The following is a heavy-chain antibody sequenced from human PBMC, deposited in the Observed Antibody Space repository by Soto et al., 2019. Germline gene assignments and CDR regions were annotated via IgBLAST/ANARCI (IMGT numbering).Heavy chain of an antibody. V-gene: IGHV1-2*04. CDR3: ARVRYQLWPGSQTLTAPDYGMDV. J-gene: IGHJ6*02. Sequence: ASVKVSCKASGYTFTGYYMHWVRQAPGQGLEWMGWINPNSGGTNYAQKFQGWVTMTRDTSISTAYMELSRLRSDDTAVYYCARVRYQLWPGSQTLTAPDYGMDVWGQGXTVTVYS. CDR1: GYTFTGYY. D-gene: IGHD5-18*01. CDR2: INPNSGGT.